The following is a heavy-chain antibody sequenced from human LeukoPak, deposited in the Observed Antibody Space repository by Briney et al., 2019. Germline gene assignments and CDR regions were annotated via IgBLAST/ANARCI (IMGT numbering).Heavy chain of an antibody. CDR1: GFIFSDYY. Sequence: PGGSLRLSCAASGFIFSDYYTSWIRQAPGKGLEWVSYISSRSIDTNYAHSVKGRLTVSRDNAKNSLYLQMNSLRAEDTAVYYCARHYYGSGNSPFDYWGQGTLVTVSS. CDR3: ARHYYGSGNSPFDY. D-gene: IGHD3-10*01. J-gene: IGHJ4*02. V-gene: IGHV3-11*03. CDR2: ISSRSIDT.